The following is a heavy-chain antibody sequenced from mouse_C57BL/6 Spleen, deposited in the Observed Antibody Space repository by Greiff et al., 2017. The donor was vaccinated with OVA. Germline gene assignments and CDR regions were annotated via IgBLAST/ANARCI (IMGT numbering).Heavy chain of an antibody. CDR1: GYTFTSYW. CDR3: ERREGSCFCRYFDV. V-gene: IGHV1-61*01. D-gene: IGHD1-1*01. J-gene: IGHJ1*03. CDR2: IYPSDSET. Sequence: QVQLQQPGAELVRPGSSVKLSCKASGYTFTSYWMDWVKQRPGQSLEWIGNIYPSDSETPYNQKFKDKATLTVDKSSSTAYMQLSSLTSEDSAVDVCERREGSCFCRYFDVWGTGTTVTVSA.